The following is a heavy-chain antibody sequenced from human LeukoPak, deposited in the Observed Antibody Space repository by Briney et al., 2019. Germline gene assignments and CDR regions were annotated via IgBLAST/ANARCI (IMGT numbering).Heavy chain of an antibody. CDR3: VKGTVSRDGHNFPPHG. V-gene: IGHV3-64D*06. D-gene: IGHD5-24*01. Sequence: GGSLRLSCSASGFTFSSYAMHWVRQAPGKGLEYVSVISSSGGSSYYANSVKGRFTISRDNSRNTLYLQMSSLRPEDTAVYYCVKGTVSRDGHNFPPHGWGQGTLVTVSS. CDR2: ISSSGGSS. CDR1: GFTFSSYA. J-gene: IGHJ4*02.